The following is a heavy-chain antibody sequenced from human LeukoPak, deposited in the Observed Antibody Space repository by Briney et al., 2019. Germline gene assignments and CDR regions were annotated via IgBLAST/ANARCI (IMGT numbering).Heavy chain of an antibody. CDR1: GGSISSYY. D-gene: IGHD2-15*01. Sequence: PSETLSLTCTVSGGSISSYYWSWIRQPPGKGLEWIGYIYYSGSTNYNPSLKSRVTISVDTSKNQFSLKLSSVTAADTAVYYCARALGYCSGGSCTGLDWFDPWAREPWSPSPQ. J-gene: IGHJ5*02. CDR3: ARALGYCSGGSCTGLDWFDP. CDR2: IYYSGST. V-gene: IGHV4-59*01.